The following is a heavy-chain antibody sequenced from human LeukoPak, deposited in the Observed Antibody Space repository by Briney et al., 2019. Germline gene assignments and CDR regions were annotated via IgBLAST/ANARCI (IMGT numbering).Heavy chain of an antibody. J-gene: IGHJ6*02. CDR3: ARDGGFGYSYGYYYYGMDV. CDR1: GFTVSSNY. D-gene: IGHD5-18*01. V-gene: IGHV3-66*01. CDR2: IYSGGST. Sequence: GGSLRLSCAASGFTVSSNYMSWVRQAPGKGLEWVSVIYSGGSTYYADSVKGRFTISRDNSKNTLYLQTNSLRAEDTAVYYCARDGGFGYSYGYYYYGMDVWGQGATVTVSS.